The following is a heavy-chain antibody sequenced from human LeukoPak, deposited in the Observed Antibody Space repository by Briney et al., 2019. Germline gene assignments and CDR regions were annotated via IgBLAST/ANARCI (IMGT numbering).Heavy chain of an antibody. J-gene: IGHJ6*02. Sequence: SETLSLTCTVSGGSINSYYWTWIRQPPGKGLEWIGYIYYSGSTHYNPSLNSRVAISMDTSKNQFSLKLSSVTAADTAVYYCARTSRHFYGSGSNLTPWPADMDVWGQGTTVTVSS. V-gene: IGHV4-59*01. CDR2: IYYSGST. CDR1: GGSINSYY. D-gene: IGHD3-10*01. CDR3: ARTSRHFYGSGSNLTPWPADMDV.